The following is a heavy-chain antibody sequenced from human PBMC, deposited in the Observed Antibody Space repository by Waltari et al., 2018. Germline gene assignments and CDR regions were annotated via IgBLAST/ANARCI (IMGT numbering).Heavy chain of an antibody. J-gene: IGHJ4*02. CDR2: ISSDGRTI. Sequence: QVQLVEAGGGVVQPGMSLRLSCAASGFTFSIYAMNWIRQAPGKGLEWVAVISSDGRTIFSADSIKGRFTISRENSKNTLYLQINSLRAEDTAVYFCAREGYTSGTLGDFDHWGQGTLVTVSS. CDR1: GFTFSIYA. D-gene: IGHD3-10*01. V-gene: IGHV3-30*01. CDR3: AREGYTSGTLGDFDH.